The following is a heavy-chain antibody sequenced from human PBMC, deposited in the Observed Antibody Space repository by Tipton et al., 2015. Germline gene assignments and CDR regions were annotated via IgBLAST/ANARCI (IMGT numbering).Heavy chain of an antibody. CDR3: ARGGLDGFQV. CDR1: GGSFSSGVHS. CDR2: IYDSGST. D-gene: IGHD3/OR15-3a*01. J-gene: IGHJ1*01. V-gene: IGHV4-30-2*01. Sequence: TLSLTCTVSGGSFSSGVHSWNWVRQPPGEGLEWLGNIYDSGSTSYNPSLKSRVTISVDRSRRQYFLRLTSVTAADSAVYFCARGGLDGFQVWGQGTPVTVSS.